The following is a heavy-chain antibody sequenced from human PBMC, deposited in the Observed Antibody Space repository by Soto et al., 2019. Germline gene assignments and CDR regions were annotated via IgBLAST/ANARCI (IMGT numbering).Heavy chain of an antibody. CDR1: GLTVSSSY. CDR3: ASLRVTVDYFDS. D-gene: IGHD2-8*01. J-gene: IGHJ4*02. CDR2: IYSGGKT. V-gene: IGHV3-66*01. Sequence: GGSLRLSCAASGLTVSSSYMSWVRQAPGKGLEWVSLIYSGGKTYYADSVKGRFTISRDNSKNTLYLQVDSLRVEDTAMYYCASLRVTVDYFDSWGQGTLVTVSS.